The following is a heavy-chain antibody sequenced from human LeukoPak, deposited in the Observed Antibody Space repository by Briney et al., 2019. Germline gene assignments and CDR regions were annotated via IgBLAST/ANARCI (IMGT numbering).Heavy chain of an antibody. D-gene: IGHD6-19*01. Sequence: GGSLRLSCAASGFALSSYGIHWVRQAPGEGLEWVAFIRYDGSYKYYADSVKGRFTISRDNCKNTLHLQMNSLRPEDTAVYYCAKAGDVEQWLVQDLDYWGQGTLVTVSS. V-gene: IGHV3-30*02. J-gene: IGHJ4*02. CDR1: GFALSSYG. CDR2: IRYDGSYK. CDR3: AKAGDVEQWLVQDLDY.